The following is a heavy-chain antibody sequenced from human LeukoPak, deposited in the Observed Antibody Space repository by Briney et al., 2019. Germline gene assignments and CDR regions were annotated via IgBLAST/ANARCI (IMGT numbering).Heavy chain of an antibody. CDR1: GFSFSSYS. Sequence: SGGSLRLSCAASGFSFSSYSMNWVRQAAGKGLEWVALVSPDGSHVNYADSVKGRFTISRDNSKNMMNLQMNSLTSDDTAVYFCAKADTFENYFDSWGQGTLVTVSS. CDR3: AKADTFENYFDS. D-gene: IGHD3-9*01. J-gene: IGHJ4*02. CDR2: VSPDGSHV. V-gene: IGHV3-30*18.